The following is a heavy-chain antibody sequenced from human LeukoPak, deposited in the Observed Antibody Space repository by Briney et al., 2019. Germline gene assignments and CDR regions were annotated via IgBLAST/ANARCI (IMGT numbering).Heavy chain of an antibody. Sequence: GTSLRLSCVASGFSFSNHGMHWVRQAPGKGLEWVSYIVGSSSNIYYADSVKGRFTISRDNAKNSLYLQMDSLRAEDTAVYYCATDSPETAAFDYWGQGTLVTVSS. V-gene: IGHV3-48*04. CDR2: IVGSSSNI. J-gene: IGHJ4*02. CDR1: GFSFSNHG. CDR3: ATDSPETAAFDY. D-gene: IGHD1-1*01.